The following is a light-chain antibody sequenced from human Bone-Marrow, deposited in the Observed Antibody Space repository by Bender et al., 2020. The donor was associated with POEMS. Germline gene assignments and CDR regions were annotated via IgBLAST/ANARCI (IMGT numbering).Light chain of an antibody. Sequence: QSVLTQPPSGSGAPGQRVPISCPGSSPNIGAPYDLHWYHLLPGTAPKNLIYGVTYRPSGVPDRFSGSSSGNTASLTISGLQAEDEADYYCSASRNDNIWVFGGGTRLTVL. CDR2: GVT. V-gene: IGLV1-40*01. CDR3: SASRNDNIWV. J-gene: IGLJ3*02. CDR1: SPNIGAPYD.